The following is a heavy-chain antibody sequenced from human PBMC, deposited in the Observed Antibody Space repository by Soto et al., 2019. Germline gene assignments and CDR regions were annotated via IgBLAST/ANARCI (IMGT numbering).Heavy chain of an antibody. CDR1: GYNFAGYW. D-gene: IGHD3-3*01. J-gene: IGHJ4*02. Sequence: GDSLKISCMGSGYNFAGYWIAWVRQMPGKGLELMGIIYPSDSDNRYRPSFQGQVTISADKSISSAYLQWSSLRASDTAMYYCARGGVSTRTFDYWGKGTPVTVSS. V-gene: IGHV5-51*01. CDR2: IYPSDSDN. CDR3: ARGGVSTRTFDY.